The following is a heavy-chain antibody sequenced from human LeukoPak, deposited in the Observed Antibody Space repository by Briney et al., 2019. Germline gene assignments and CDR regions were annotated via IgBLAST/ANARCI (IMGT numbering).Heavy chain of an antibody. CDR3: AKATRPADSSSNYVDFDC. Sequence: PGGSLRLSCAASGFTFSSYGMHWVRQAPGKGLEWVAVISYDGSNKYYADSVKGRFTISRDNSKNTLYLQMNSLRGEDTAVYYCAKATRPADSSSNYVDFDCWGQGTRVTVSS. V-gene: IGHV3-30*18. D-gene: IGHD6-13*01. CDR2: ISYDGSNK. J-gene: IGHJ4*02. CDR1: GFTFSSYG.